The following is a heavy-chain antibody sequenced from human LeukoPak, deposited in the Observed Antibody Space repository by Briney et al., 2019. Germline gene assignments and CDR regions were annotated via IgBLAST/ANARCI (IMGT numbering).Heavy chain of an antibody. CDR2: INSDGSST. J-gene: IGHJ4*02. CDR1: GFTFSSYW. Sequence: GGSLRLSCAASGFTFSSYWMHWVRQAPGEGLVWVSRINSDGSSTSYADSVKGRFTISRDNAKNTLYLQMNSLRAEDTAVYYCARDAYGSGTDYWGQGTLVTVSS. D-gene: IGHD3-10*01. V-gene: IGHV3-74*01. CDR3: ARDAYGSGTDY.